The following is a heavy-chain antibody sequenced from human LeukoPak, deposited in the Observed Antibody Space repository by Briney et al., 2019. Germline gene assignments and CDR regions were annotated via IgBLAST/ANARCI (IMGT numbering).Heavy chain of an antibody. Sequence: GGSLRLSCAASGFTFSSYTMDWVRQAPGKGLEWVSSISSSSSYIYYADSMKGRFTISRDNAKNSLYLQMNSLRAEDTAVYYCARDPATVVIFPEDGIDYWGQGTLVAVSS. CDR1: GFTFSSYT. CDR2: ISSSSSYI. D-gene: IGHD4-23*01. J-gene: IGHJ4*02. V-gene: IGHV3-21*04. CDR3: ARDPATVVIFPEDGIDY.